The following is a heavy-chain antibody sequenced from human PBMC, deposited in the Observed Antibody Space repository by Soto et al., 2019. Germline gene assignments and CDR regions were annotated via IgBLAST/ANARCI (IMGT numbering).Heavy chain of an antibody. D-gene: IGHD6-6*01. Sequence: SETLSLTCAVSGDSLSINYCRWVRQPPGKGLEWIGYIYKIVSTNYNPSLKGRATMSVDTSKTQFTLTLRSVTAADTAVYFCSEGDSWHLVDYWGQGTLVTVSS. CDR2: IYKIVST. CDR1: GDSLSINY. CDR3: SEGDSWHLVDY. V-gene: IGHV4-59*01. J-gene: IGHJ4*01.